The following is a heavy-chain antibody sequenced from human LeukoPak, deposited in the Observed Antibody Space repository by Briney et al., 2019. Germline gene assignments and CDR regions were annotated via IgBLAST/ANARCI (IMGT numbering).Heavy chain of an antibody. CDR1: GFTFSNYG. CDR3: AKARGYCSGGSCYSVDY. V-gene: IGHV3-30*18. CDR2: ISYDGSNK. D-gene: IGHD2-15*01. J-gene: IGHJ4*02. Sequence: PGRSLRLSCAASGFTFSNYGMHWVRQTPGKGLEWVAVISYDGSNKYYADCVKGRFTISRDNSKNTLNLQMNSLRAEDTAVYYCAKARGYCSGGSCYSVDYWGQGTLVTVSS.